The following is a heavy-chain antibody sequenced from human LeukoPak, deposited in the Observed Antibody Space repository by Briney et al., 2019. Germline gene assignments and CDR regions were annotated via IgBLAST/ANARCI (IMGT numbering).Heavy chain of an antibody. CDR3: ASSPGGSCLSDWFDH. CDR1: GGSISSYY. D-gene: IGHD2-15*01. V-gene: IGHV4-59*08. Sequence: SETLSLTCTVSGGSISSYYWSWIRQPPGKGLEWIGYIYYSGSTNYNPSLKSRVTISVDTSKNQFSLKLSSVTAADTAVYYCASSPGGSCLSDWFDHWGQGTLVTVSS. CDR2: IYYSGST. J-gene: IGHJ5*02.